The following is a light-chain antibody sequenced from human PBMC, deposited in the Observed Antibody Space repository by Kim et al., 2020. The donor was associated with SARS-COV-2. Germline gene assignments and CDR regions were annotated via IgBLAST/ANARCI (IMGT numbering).Light chain of an antibody. Sequence: GQRVTTSCSGRISNIRNNYAHWFQQLPGMAPKLLLYRNDQRPSGVPDRFSGSKSGTSASLAISGLRSEDEADYYCAAWDDTLSGWVFGGGTQLTVL. CDR3: AAWDDTLSGWV. J-gene: IGLJ3*02. CDR2: RND. CDR1: ISNIRNNY. V-gene: IGLV1-47*01.